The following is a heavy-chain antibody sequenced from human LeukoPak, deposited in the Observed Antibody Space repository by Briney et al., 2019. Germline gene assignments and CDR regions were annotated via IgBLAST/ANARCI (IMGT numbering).Heavy chain of an antibody. V-gene: IGHV3-33*01. Sequence: GRSLRLSCAASGFTFSSYGMHWVRQAPSEVLEWVAVIWYDGSNKYYADSVKGRFTISRDNSKNTLYLQMNSLRAEDTAVYYCAGYGDYGMDVWGQGTTVTVSS. CDR1: GFTFSSYG. D-gene: IGHD5-18*01. CDR3: AGYGDYGMDV. J-gene: IGHJ6*02. CDR2: IWYDGSNK.